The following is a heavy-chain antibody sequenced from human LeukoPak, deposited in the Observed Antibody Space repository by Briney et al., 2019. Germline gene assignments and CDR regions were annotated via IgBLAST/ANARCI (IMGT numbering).Heavy chain of an antibody. V-gene: IGHV1-8*01. CDR3: ARGASGGYFDWSKRYFDY. Sequence: ASVKVSCKASGYTFTSYDINWVRQATGQGLEWMGWMNPNSGNTGYAQKFQGRVTMTRNTSISTAYMELGSLRSEDTAVYYCARGASGGYFDWSKRYFDYWGQGTLVTVSS. D-gene: IGHD3-9*01. CDR2: MNPNSGNT. J-gene: IGHJ4*02. CDR1: GYTFTSYD.